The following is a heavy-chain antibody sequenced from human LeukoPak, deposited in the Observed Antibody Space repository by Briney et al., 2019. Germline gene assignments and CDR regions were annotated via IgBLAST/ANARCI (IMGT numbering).Heavy chain of an antibody. CDR3: ARGWVDDYFDY. V-gene: IGHV3-30-3*01. CDR2: ISYDESNK. CDR1: GFTFSSYT. D-gene: IGHD6-13*01. J-gene: IGHJ4*02. Sequence: GRSLRLSCAASGFTFSSYTMHWVRQAPGKGLEWVAVISYDESNKFYADSVKGRFTTSRDNSKNTLSLQMNSLRAEDTAVYYCARGWVDDYFDYWGQGTLVTVSS.